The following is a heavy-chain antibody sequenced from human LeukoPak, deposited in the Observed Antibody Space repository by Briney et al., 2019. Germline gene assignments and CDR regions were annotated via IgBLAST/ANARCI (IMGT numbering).Heavy chain of an antibody. J-gene: IGHJ4*02. Sequence: GGSLRLSCAASGFTFSSYAMHWVRQGPEKGLEYVSAISSNGGSTYYANSVKGRFTSSRDNSKNTLYLQMGSLRTEDMGVYYCARGLAVGAPTTTYYFDYWGRGTLVTASS. CDR2: ISSNGGST. CDR1: GFTFSSYA. V-gene: IGHV3-64*01. CDR3: ARGLAVGAPTTTYYFDY. D-gene: IGHD1-26*01.